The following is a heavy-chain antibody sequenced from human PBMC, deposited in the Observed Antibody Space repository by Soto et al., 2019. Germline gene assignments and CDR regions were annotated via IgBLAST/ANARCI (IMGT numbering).Heavy chain of an antibody. V-gene: IGHV1-3*01. CDR3: SRVDPGETSPFDH. Sequence: VKVSCKASGYTFSNYGIHWVRQAPGQRLEWMGLINAGNGNTKYSQKFQGRVTMTRDTSTSTVYMEVSSLRSEDTAVYYCSRVDPGETSPFDHWGQGTLVTVSS. J-gene: IGHJ4*02. CDR1: GYTFSNYG. CDR2: INAGNGNT. D-gene: IGHD3-10*01.